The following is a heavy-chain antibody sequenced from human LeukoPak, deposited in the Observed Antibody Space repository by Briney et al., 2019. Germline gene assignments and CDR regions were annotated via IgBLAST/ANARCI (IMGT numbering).Heavy chain of an antibody. CDR3: ARDWGFDYGDYVHYYYMVV. CDR2: IYTSEST. Sequence: PSQTLSLTCTVAGGSISSGSYYWSWILQPAGKGLEWIGRIYTSESTNYNPSLKSRVTISGDTSKNQFSLKLSSVTAADTAVYYCARDWGFDYGDYVHYYYMVVWGKGTTVTVSS. J-gene: IGHJ6*03. CDR1: GGSISSGSYY. D-gene: IGHD4-17*01. V-gene: IGHV4-61*02.